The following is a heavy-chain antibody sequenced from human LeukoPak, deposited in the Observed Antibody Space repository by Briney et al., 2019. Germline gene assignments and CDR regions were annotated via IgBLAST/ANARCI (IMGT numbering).Heavy chain of an antibody. D-gene: IGHD3-22*01. J-gene: IGHJ4*02. CDR2: ISTSSSYI. CDR3: AREYYYDSSGMGSFDY. Sequence: PGGSLRLSCAASGFTFSGYTMNWVRQAPGKGLEWVSSISTSSSYIYYADSVKGRFTISRDNAKNSLYLQMNSLRAEDTAVYYCAREYYYDSSGMGSFDYWGQGTLVTVSS. V-gene: IGHV3-21*01. CDR1: GFTFSGYT.